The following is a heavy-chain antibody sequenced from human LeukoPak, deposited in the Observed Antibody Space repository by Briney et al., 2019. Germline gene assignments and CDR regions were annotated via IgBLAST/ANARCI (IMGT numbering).Heavy chain of an antibody. V-gene: IGHV3-7*05. J-gene: IGHJ5*02. CDR3: TRDQARGCLLP. Sequence: GGSLRLSCAASGFTFSSYWMSWVRQAPGKGLEWVANIKQDGSEKYYVDSVKGRFTISRDNAKNSLYLQMNSLRAEDTAVYYCTRDQARGCLLPWGQGTLVTVSS. CDR1: GFTFSSYW. CDR2: IKQDGSEK. D-gene: IGHD6-19*01.